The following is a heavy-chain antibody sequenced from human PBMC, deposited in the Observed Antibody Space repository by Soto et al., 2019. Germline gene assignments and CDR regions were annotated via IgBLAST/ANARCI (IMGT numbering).Heavy chain of an antibody. CDR1: GFTFNAYV. V-gene: IGHV3-23*01. Sequence: GGSLRLSCTASGFTFNAYVMTWVRQAPGKGLEWISSISDSGANTYLADSVKGRFTISRDNSQNTLYLQMNSLRAEDAAVYYCAKKSCSSLYCPSGLDVWGQGTTVTVSS. D-gene: IGHD2-2*01. CDR2: ISDSGANT. J-gene: IGHJ6*02. CDR3: AKKSCSSLYCPSGLDV.